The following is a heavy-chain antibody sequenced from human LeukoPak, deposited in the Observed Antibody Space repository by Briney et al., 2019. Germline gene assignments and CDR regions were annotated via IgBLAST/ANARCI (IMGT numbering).Heavy chain of an antibody. CDR3: VKARGSGWYWDY. J-gene: IGHJ4*02. D-gene: IGHD6-19*01. CDR1: GFTFSSYA. Sequence: GGSLRLSCSASGFTFSSYAMHWAPQAPGKGLEYVSAIISNGGSTYYADSVKGRFTISRDNSKNTLYLQMSSLRAEDTAVYYCVKARGSGWYWDYWGQGTLVTVSS. V-gene: IGHV3-64D*06. CDR2: IISNGGST.